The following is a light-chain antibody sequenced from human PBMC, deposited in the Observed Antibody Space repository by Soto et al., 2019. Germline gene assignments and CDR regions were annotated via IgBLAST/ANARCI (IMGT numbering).Light chain of an antibody. V-gene: IGKV1-5*01. CDR2: DAS. CDR3: QQSYSNVALT. J-gene: IGKJ4*01. CDR1: KNINTW. Sequence: DIQLTQSHSTLSASVGERVTLTCRASKNINTWVAWYQQKPGKAPKLLIYDASSLESGVPSRVSGSGSGTDFTLTISNLQPEDFATYYCQQSYSNVALTFGGGTKVDIK.